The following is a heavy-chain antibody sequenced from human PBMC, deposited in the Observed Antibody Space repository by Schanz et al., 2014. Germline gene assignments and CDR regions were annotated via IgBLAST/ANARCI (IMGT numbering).Heavy chain of an antibody. V-gene: IGHV1-69*08. CDR1: GGTFSSDT. Sequence: QVQLVQSGAEVKKPGSSVKVSCKASGGTFSSDTFSWVRQAPGQGLEWMGRIVPIAGITNYAQRFQGRVTSTADKSSDTAYMELSSLRSEDTAVYYCAREVGLYDRGWFDPWGQGTLVTVSS. CDR2: IVPIAGIT. CDR3: AREVGLYDRGWFDP. D-gene: IGHD3-22*01. J-gene: IGHJ5*02.